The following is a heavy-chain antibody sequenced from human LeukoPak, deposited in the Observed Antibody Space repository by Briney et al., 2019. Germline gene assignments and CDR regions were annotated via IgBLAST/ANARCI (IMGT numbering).Heavy chain of an antibody. J-gene: IGHJ4*02. CDR3: ARGSIQYPSPRDY. V-gene: IGHV1-3*01. CDR1: GYTFTSYA. D-gene: IGHD4-11*01. CDR2: INAGNGNT. Sequence: GASVKVSCKASGYTFTSYAMHWVRQAPGQRLERMGWINAGNGNTKYSQKFQGRVTITRDTSASTAYMELSSLRSEDTAVYYCARGSIQYPSPRDYWGQGTLVTVSS.